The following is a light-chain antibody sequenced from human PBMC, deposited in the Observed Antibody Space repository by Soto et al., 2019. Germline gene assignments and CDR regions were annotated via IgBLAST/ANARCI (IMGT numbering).Light chain of an antibody. CDR3: SSYTTSSTLV. CDR1: SSDVGAYNH. Sequence: QSALTQPASVSGSPGQSITISCTGTSSDVGAYNHVSWYQHHPGKAPRLLIYDVSSRPSGVSNRFSGSKSGSTASLTISGLQAEDEADYYCSSYTTSSTLVFGGGTQLTVL. V-gene: IGLV2-14*03. J-gene: IGLJ2*01. CDR2: DVS.